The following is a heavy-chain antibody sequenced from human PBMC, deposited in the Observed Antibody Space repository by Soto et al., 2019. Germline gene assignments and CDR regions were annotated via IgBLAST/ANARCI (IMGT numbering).Heavy chain of an antibody. Sequence: PSETLSLTCSVSGDSVSSGDYYWSWIRQPPGKGLEWIGHVYFSGSTNYIPSLKSRLTMSVDTAKNQFSLKLNSVTAAETAVYYCERIPVDTYMIYWSDHWGQGKKVTVS. D-gene: IGHD3-16*01. J-gene: IGHJ5*02. CDR2: VYFSGST. V-gene: IGHV4-61*08. CDR3: ERIPVDTYMIYWSDH. CDR1: GDSVSSGDYY.